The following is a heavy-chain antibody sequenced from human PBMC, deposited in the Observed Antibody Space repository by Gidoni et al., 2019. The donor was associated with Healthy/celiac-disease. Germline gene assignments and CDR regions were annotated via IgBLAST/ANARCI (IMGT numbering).Heavy chain of an antibody. V-gene: IGHV3-11*01. CDR2: ISSSGSTI. J-gene: IGHJ6*02. CDR3: ARNSLPLHYYGSGTLQVYYYYGMDV. D-gene: IGHD3-10*01. CDR1: GFTFSDYY. Sequence: QVQLVESGGGLVKPGGSLRLSCAASGFTFSDYYMSWIRQAPGKGLEWVSYISSSGSTIYYADSVKGRFTISRDNAKNSLYLQMNSLRAEDTAVYYCARNSLPLHYYGSGTLQVYYYYGMDVWGQGTTVTVSS.